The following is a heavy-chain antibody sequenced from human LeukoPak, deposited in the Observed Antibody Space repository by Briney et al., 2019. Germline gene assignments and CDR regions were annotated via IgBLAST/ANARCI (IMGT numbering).Heavy chain of an antibody. CDR2: ISGSGGST. D-gene: IGHD4-17*01. J-gene: IGHJ4*02. CDR1: GFTVSSNY. CDR3: AGDYGDYGFFS. V-gene: IGHV3-23*01. Sequence: QSGGSLRLSCAASGFTVSSNYMSWVRQAPGKGLEWVSAISGSGGSTYYADSVKGRFTISRDNSKNTLYLQMNSLRAEDTAVYYCAGDYGDYGFFSWGQGTLVTVSS.